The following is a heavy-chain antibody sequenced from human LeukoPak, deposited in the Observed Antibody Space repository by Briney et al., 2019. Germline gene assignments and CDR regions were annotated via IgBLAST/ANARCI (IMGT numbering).Heavy chain of an antibody. V-gene: IGHV3-74*03. CDR1: GFTFSSFW. Sequence: PGGSLRLSCAASGFTFSSFWMHWVRQAPGKGLVWVSRISSEGSSTKYADSVKGRFTISRDNAKNTLYLQMNSLRAEDTAVYYCARGYDLNWFDPWGQGTRVTVSS. D-gene: IGHD1-1*01. CDR2: ISSEGSST. CDR3: ARGYDLNWFDP. J-gene: IGHJ5*02.